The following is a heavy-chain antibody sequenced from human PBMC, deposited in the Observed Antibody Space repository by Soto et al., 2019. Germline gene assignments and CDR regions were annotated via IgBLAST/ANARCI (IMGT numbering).Heavy chain of an antibody. CDR1: GLSFSGYY. V-gene: IGHV4-34*01. D-gene: IGHD3-10*01. CDR3: AREHYYGSGSYYNWGIRGYFDY. Sequence: SETLSLTCAVYGLSFSGYYWSWIRQPPGKGLEWIGEINHSGSTNYNPSLKSRVTISVDTSKNQFSLKLSSVTAADTAVYYCAREHYYGSGSYYNWGIRGYFDYWGQGTLVTVSS. CDR2: INHSGST. J-gene: IGHJ4*02.